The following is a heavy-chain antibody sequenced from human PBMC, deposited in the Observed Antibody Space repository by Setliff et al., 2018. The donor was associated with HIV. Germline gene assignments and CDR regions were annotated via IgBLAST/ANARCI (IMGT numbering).Heavy chain of an antibody. Sequence: GGSLRLSCEISGFTFSNYGMHWVRQAPGKGLEWVAFIRYDGSDKYYVDSVKGRFTVSRDNSRNTLYLQMNSLRPEDTALYYCAKDRLLDGSSWYYLDYWGQGTLVTVSS. J-gene: IGHJ4*02. CDR3: AKDRLLDGSSWYYLDY. CDR1: GFTFSNYG. D-gene: IGHD6-13*01. V-gene: IGHV3-30*02. CDR2: IRYDGSDK.